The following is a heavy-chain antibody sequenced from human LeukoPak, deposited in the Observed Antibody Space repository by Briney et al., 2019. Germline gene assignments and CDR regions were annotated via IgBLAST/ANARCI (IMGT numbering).Heavy chain of an antibody. D-gene: IGHD3-22*01. CDR1: GFTFSSYS. CDR3: TTEFLPLYDSSGYVDY. J-gene: IGHJ4*02. CDR2: ISSSSSYI. V-gene: IGHV3-21*03. Sequence: GGSLRLSCAASGFTFSSYSMNWVRQAPGKGLEWVSSISSSSSYIYYADSVKGRFTISRDNAKNSLYLQMNSLKTEDTAVYYCTTEFLPLYDSSGYVDYWGQGTLVTVSS.